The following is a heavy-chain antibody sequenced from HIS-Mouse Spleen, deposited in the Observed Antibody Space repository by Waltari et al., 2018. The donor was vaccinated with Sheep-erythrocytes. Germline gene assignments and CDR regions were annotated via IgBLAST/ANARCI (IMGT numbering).Heavy chain of an antibody. CDR2: SYYSGGT. CDR1: GGSISSSSYY. Sequence: QLQLQESGPGLVKPSETLSLTCTVSGGSISSSSYYWGWIRQPPGKGLEWIGSSYYSGGTYYTPSPKSRVTISVDTSKNQFSLKLSSVTAADTAVYYCARDEGTYYDFWSGYPPSYYFDYWGQGTLVTVSS. V-gene: IGHV4-39*07. CDR3: ARDEGTYYDFWSGYPPSYYFDY. D-gene: IGHD3-3*01. J-gene: IGHJ4*02.